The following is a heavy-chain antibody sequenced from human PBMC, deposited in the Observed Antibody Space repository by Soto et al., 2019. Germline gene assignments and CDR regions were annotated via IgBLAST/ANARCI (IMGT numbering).Heavy chain of an antibody. J-gene: IGHJ4*02. V-gene: IGHV1-18*01. CDR2: VNAYNGNT. CDR1: GYTFTSYG. D-gene: IGHD6-19*01. Sequence: QVQLVQSGAEVKKPGASVKVSCKASGYTFTSYGIIWVRQAPGQGLEWMGWVNAYNGNTNYAQKFQGRVTMTTDTAPSPAYRGRRGLRSDETAVSYCAREAVSGRTGFDYWGQGTLVTVSS. CDR3: AREAVSGRTGFDY.